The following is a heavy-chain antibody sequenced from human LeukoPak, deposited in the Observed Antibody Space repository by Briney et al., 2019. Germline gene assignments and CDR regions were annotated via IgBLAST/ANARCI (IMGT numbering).Heavy chain of an antibody. V-gene: IGHV3-7*01. CDR3: ARGRPVGATDY. J-gene: IGHJ4*02. D-gene: IGHD1-26*01. CDR1: GFTLSSYL. CDR2: IKQDGSEK. Sequence: GGSLRLSCAAPGFTLSSYLVSWVRQAPGKGVGWVANIKQDGSEKYYVDSVKGRFTISRDNAKNSLYLQMNSLRAEDTAVYYCARGRPVGATDYWGQGTLVTVSS.